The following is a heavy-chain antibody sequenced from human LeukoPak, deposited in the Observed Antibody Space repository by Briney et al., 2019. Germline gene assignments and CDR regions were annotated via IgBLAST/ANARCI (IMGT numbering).Heavy chain of an antibody. CDR1: KFTFDDYA. J-gene: IGHJ3*02. CDR3: ARDLRGAFDI. CDR2: ITWNSGSI. Sequence: PGGSLRLSCAASKFTFDDYAMHWVRQAPGKGLEWVSGITWNSGSIGYADSVKGRFTISRDNAKNSLYLQMNSLRAEDTAVYYCARDLRGAFDIWGQGTMVTVSS. V-gene: IGHV3-9*01.